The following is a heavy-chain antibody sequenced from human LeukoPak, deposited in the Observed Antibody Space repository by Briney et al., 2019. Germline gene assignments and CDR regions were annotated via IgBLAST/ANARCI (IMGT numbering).Heavy chain of an antibody. Sequence: HGESLRISCQGSGYSFTTYWISWVRQMPGKGLEWMGRIDPSDSYTNYSPSFQGHVTISADKSISTAYLQWSSLKASDTAMYYCARRGHTDGDRAFDIWGQGTMVTVSS. CDR3: ARRGHTDGDRAFDI. D-gene: IGHD5-18*01. CDR1: GYSFTTYW. CDR2: IDPSDSYT. J-gene: IGHJ3*02. V-gene: IGHV5-10-1*01.